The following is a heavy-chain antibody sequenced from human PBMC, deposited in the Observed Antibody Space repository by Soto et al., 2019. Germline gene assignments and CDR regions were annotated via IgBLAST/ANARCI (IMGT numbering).Heavy chain of an antibody. CDR3: AREEYSRPKWFDP. CDR2: IYHSGST. CDR1: GGSISSGGYS. V-gene: IGHV4-30-2*01. J-gene: IGHJ5*02. Sequence: PSETLSLTCAVSGGSISSGGYSWSWIRQPPGKGLEWIGYIYHSGSTYYNPSLKSRVTISVDRSKNQFSLKLSSVTAADTAVYYCAREEYSRPKWFDPRGQGTLVTVSS. D-gene: IGHD6-6*01.